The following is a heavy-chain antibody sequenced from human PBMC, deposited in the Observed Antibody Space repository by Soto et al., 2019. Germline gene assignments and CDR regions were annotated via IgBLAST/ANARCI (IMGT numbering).Heavy chain of an antibody. CDR2: IGTAGDT. CDR1: GFTFSTYD. CDR3: TRGADGFDY. V-gene: IGHV3-13*01. Sequence: EVQLVESGGDLVQPGGSLRLSCAASGFTFSTYDFHWVRQATGKGLEWVSGIGTAGDTYYAGSVKGRFIMSRENVKNSLYLQMNRLRAGDTAVYYCTRGADGFDYWGQGTLVTVSS. J-gene: IGHJ4*02. D-gene: IGHD3-16*01.